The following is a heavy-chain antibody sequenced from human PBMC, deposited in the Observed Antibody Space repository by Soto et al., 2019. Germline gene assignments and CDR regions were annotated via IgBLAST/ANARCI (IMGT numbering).Heavy chain of an antibody. CDR3: AREAGYCSRTSCYRRAFDT. CDR1: GFTFSGHW. V-gene: IGHV3-74*03. D-gene: IGHD2-2*01. J-gene: IGHJ3*02. CDR2: INTDGATS. Sequence: EVQLVESGGDLVQPRGSLRLSCAASGFTFSGHWMHWVRQVPGKGLEWVSRINTDGATSAYADSVKGRFTISRDNAKNTLYLQMNALRAEDTAVYYCAREAGYCSRTSCYRRAFDTWGQGTTVTVSS.